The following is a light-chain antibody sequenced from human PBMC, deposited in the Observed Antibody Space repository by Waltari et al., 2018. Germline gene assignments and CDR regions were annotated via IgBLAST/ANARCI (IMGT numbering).Light chain of an antibody. V-gene: IGLV6-57*03. J-gene: IGLJ2*01. CDR1: SGSIARNY. CDR3: QSYDAYVV. CDR2: EDD. Sequence: NFMLTQPHSVSESPGKTVSISCTRSSGSIARNYVQWYQQRPGSAPTIVIYEDDQRPSVAPDRFSVSIDRSSNSASLTISGLKTEDEADYYCQSYDAYVVFGGGTRLTVL.